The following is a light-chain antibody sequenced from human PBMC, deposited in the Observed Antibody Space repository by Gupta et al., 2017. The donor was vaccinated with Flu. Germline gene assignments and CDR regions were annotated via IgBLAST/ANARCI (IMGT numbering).Light chain of an antibody. Sequence: DIVMTQSPDSLALSLGERATINCKSSESLFYNSNNKNYLAWYQQKPGQPPKLVVYWACTRDPGVPDRFSGAGSGTDFTLTISSLQAEDVAVYYCQQYFTAPYSFGQGTKLEIK. CDR2: WAC. J-gene: IGKJ2*03. V-gene: IGKV4-1*01. CDR3: QQYFTAPYS. CDR1: ESLFYNSNNKNY.